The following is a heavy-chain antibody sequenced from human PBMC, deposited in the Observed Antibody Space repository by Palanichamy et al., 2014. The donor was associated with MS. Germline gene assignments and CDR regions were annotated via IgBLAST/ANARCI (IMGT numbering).Heavy chain of an antibody. D-gene: IGHD6-19*01. J-gene: IGHJ4*02. CDR3: ASDSSGWNDAFDY. V-gene: IGHV1-24*01. CDR1: GYTLTELS. CDR2: FDPEDGET. Sequence: QVQLVQSGAEVKKPGASVKVSRKVSGYTLTELSMHWVRQAPGKGLEWMGGFDPEDGETIYAQNFQGRVTMTEDTSTDTAYMELSSLTSEDTAVFYCASDSSGWNDAFDYWGQGTLVTVSS.